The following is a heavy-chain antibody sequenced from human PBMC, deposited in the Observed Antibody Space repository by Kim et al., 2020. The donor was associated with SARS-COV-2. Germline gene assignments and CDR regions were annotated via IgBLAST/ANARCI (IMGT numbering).Heavy chain of an antibody. V-gene: IGHV4-34*01. J-gene: IGHJ6*02. D-gene: IGHD5-12*01. Sequence: KSRVTISVDTSKNQFSLKLSSVTAADTAVYYCARGPERWLQYYYYYGMDVWGQGTTVTVSS. CDR3: ARGPERWLQYYYYYGMDV.